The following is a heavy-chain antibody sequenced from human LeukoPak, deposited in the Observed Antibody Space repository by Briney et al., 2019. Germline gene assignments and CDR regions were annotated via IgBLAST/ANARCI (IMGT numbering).Heavy chain of an antibody. Sequence: GRSLRLSCAASGFTFSNYGMHWVRQAPGKGLEWVAVISNDGINEYYADSVKGRFTISRDNSKNTLYLQMNSQRAEDTAVYYCAKDRWGGSGSSDYWGQGTLVTVSS. CDR3: AKDRWGGSGSSDY. CDR2: ISNDGINE. V-gene: IGHV3-30*18. J-gene: IGHJ4*02. CDR1: GFTFSNYG. D-gene: IGHD3-10*01.